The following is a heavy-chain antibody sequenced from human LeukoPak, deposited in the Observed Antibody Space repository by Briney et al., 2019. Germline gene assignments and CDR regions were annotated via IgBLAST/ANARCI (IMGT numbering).Heavy chain of an antibody. CDR1: GGSISSYY. CDR2: VYYSGST. CDR3: AREDFPGAFDI. D-gene: IGHD3-3*01. Sequence: SETLSLTCTVSGGSISSYYWTWIRQPPGKGLEWIGYVYYSGSTNYKPSLKSRVSISVDTSKNQFSLRLSSVTAADTAVYYCAREDFPGAFDIWGQGTMVTVSS. J-gene: IGHJ3*02. V-gene: IGHV4-59*01.